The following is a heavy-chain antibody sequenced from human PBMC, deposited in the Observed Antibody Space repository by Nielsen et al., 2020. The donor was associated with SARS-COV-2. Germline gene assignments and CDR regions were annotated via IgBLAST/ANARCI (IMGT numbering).Heavy chain of an antibody. V-gene: IGHV1-3*01. Sequence: ASVKVSCKASGYTFNNYAMHWVRQAPGQRLELMGWINAGYGNTKYSQKFQGRVTITADKSTSTAYMEPSSLRSEDTAVYYCARGTYYYDSRIPPYNWFDPWGQGTLVTVSS. CDR2: INAGYGNT. CDR1: GYTFNNYA. D-gene: IGHD3-22*01. J-gene: IGHJ5*02. CDR3: ARGTYYYDSRIPPYNWFDP.